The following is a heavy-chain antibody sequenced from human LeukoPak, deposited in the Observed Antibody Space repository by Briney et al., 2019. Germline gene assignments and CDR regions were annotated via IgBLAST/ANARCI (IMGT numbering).Heavy chain of an antibody. CDR3: ARGRHDYGDAYDY. J-gene: IGHJ4*02. CDR2: FYISGNT. Sequence: KPSGTLSLTCTVSGGSIRSYYWSWIRQPAGKGLEWIGRFYISGNTNYNPSLKSRVTMSVDTSKNQFSLKLSSVTAADTAVYYCARGRHDYGDAYDYWGQGTLVTVSS. V-gene: IGHV4-4*07. CDR1: GGSIRSYY. D-gene: IGHD4-17*01.